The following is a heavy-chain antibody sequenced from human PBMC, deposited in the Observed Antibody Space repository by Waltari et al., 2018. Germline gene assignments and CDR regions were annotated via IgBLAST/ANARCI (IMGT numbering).Heavy chain of an antibody. CDR2: INHSGST. CDR3: ARGPHRNRLQLNNNYSGMDV. D-gene: IGHD5-12*01. V-gene: IGHV4-34*02. CDR1: GGSFCCYS. J-gene: IGHJ6*02. Sequence: QVQLQQWGAGLLKPSETLSPTCAVYGGSFCCYSWRWIRQPPGKGLEWIGEINHSGSTNYNPSLKSRVTTSVDTSKKQFSLKVRSVTAADTAVYYCARGPHRNRLQLNNNYSGMDVWGQGTTVTVSS.